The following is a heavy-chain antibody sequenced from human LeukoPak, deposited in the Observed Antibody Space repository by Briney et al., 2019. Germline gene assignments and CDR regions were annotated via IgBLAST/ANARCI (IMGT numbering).Heavy chain of an antibody. J-gene: IGHJ4*02. CDR2: ISGSGGST. CDR3: AKDLPARVWFGESFLSHY. CDR1: GFTFSSYA. V-gene: IGHV3-23*01. D-gene: IGHD3-10*01. Sequence: GGSLRLSCAASGFTFSSYAMSWVRQAPGKGLEWVSAISGSGGSTYYADSVKGRFTISRDNSKNTLYLQMNSLRAEDTAVYYCAKDLPARVWFGESFLSHYWGQGTLVTVSS.